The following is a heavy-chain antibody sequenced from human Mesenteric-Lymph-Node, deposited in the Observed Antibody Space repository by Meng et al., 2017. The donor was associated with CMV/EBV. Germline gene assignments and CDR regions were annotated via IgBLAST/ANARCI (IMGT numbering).Heavy chain of an antibody. Sequence: GESLKISCAASGFTFSSYAMSWVRQAPGKGLEWVSVIYSDDSSTYYADSVKGRFTISRDNSKNTVYLQMNSLRAEDTAVYYCAREGVATIKGEYYFDYWGQGTLVTVSS. CDR1: GFTFSSYA. J-gene: IGHJ4*02. D-gene: IGHD5-12*01. CDR2: IYSDDSST. CDR3: AREGVATIKGEYYFDY. V-gene: IGHV3-23*03.